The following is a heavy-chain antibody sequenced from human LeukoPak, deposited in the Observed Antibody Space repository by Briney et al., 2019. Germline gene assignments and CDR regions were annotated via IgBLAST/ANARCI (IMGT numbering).Heavy chain of an antibody. J-gene: IGHJ5*02. CDR2: INPSGGST. Sequence: GASVKVSCKASGYTFTSYFIHWVRQAPGQGLEWMGKINPSGGSTIYAQRFQGRVTMTRDMSTSTVYMELSSLRSEDTAVYYCARDLRWFGPWGQGTLVTVSS. V-gene: IGHV1-46*01. CDR1: GYTFTSYF. CDR3: ARDLRWFGP.